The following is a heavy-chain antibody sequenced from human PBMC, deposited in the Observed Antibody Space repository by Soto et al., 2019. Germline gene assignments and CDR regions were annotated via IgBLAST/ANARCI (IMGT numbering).Heavy chain of an antibody. CDR3: AKVLAANDAYDI. V-gene: IGHV3-9*01. J-gene: IGHJ3*02. Sequence: GGSLRLSCAASGFTFDDYAMHWVRQAPGKGLEWVSGISWNSGSIGYADSVKGRFTISRDNAKNSLYLQMNSLRAEDTALYYCAKVLAANDAYDIWGQGTMVTVS. CDR1: GFTFDDYA. CDR2: ISWNSGSI. D-gene: IGHD6-25*01.